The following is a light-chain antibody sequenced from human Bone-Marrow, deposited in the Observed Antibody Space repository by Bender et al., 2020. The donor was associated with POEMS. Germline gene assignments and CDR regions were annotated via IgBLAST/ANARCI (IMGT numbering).Light chain of an antibody. V-gene: IGLV1-44*01. CDR1: SSNIGTNP. Sequence: QSVLTQPPSASGTPGQRVTISCSGSSSNIGTNPVNWYQQLPGTAPTLLIYITNQRPSGVPDRFSGSKSGTSASLAISGLQAGDEADYYCAAWEESLNGWVFGGGTKLTVI. CDR2: ITN. J-gene: IGLJ3*02. CDR3: AAWEESLNGWV.